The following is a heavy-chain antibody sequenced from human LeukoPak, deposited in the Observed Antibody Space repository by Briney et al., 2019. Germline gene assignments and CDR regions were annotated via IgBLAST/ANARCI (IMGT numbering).Heavy chain of an antibody. Sequence: SLKVSCKASGGTFSSYAISWVRQAPGQGLEWMGGIIPIFGTANYAQKFQGRVTITTDESTSTAYMELSSLRSEDTAVYYCAREGPSGSYSYYFDYWGQGTLVTVSS. D-gene: IGHD3-10*01. CDR3: AREGPSGSYSYYFDY. CDR2: IIPIFGTA. J-gene: IGHJ4*02. CDR1: GGTFSSYA. V-gene: IGHV1-69*05.